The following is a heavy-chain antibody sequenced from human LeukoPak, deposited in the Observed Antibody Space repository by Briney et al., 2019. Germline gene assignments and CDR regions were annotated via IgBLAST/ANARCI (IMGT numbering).Heavy chain of an antibody. J-gene: IGHJ4*02. CDR3: ARARTTFDY. CDR2: INHSGST. V-gene: IGHV4-34*01. Sequence: SETLSLTCAVYGGSFSGYYRSWIRQPPGKGLEWIGEINHSGSTNYNPSLKSRVTISVDTSKNQFSLKLSSVTAADTAVYYCARARTTFDYWGQGTLVTVSS. CDR1: GGSFSGYY. D-gene: IGHD4-17*01.